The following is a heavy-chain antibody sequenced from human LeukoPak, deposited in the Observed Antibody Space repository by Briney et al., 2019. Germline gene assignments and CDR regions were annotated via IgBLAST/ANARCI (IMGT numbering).Heavy chain of an antibody. CDR3: ARDWFHAIDY. CDR1: GFTFSHA. Sequence: GGSLRLSCAAPGFTFSHAWMSWVRQAPGKGLEWVSAISGSGGSTYYADSVKGRFTISRDNSKNTLYLQMNSLRAEDTAVYYCARDWFHAIDYWGQGTLVTVSS. D-gene: IGHD2/OR15-2a*01. CDR2: ISGSGGST. V-gene: IGHV3-23*01. J-gene: IGHJ4*02.